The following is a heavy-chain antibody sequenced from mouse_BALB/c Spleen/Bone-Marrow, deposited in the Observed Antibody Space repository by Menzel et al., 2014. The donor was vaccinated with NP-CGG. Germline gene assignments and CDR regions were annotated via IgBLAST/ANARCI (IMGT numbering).Heavy chain of an antibody. Sequence: VQLQQSGAELARPGASVKLSCKASGYTFTSYWMQWVKQRPGQGLEWIGAIYPGDGDTRHTQKFKGKTTLTADKSSNTAYMQLSSLASEDSAVYCCARGNGNYGFDYWGQGTTLTVSS. CDR2: IYPGDGDT. CDR1: GYTFTSYW. CDR3: ARGNGNYGFDY. D-gene: IGHD2-1*01. J-gene: IGHJ2*01. V-gene: IGHV1-87*01.